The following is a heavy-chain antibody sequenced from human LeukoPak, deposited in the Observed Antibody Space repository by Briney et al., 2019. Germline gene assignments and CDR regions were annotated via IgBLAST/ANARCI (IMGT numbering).Heavy chain of an antibody. CDR3: ARDRYDYVWGSYRLNWFDP. CDR1: ADSVSSNSAA. Sequence: SQTLSLTCAISADSVSSNSAAWNWIRQSPSRGLEWLGRTYYRSKWYNDYAVSVKSRIAINPDTSKNQFSLQLNSVTPEDTAVYYCARDRYDYVWGSYRLNWFDPWGQGTLVTVSS. V-gene: IGHV6-1*01. D-gene: IGHD3-16*02. CDR2: TYYRSKWYN. J-gene: IGHJ5*02.